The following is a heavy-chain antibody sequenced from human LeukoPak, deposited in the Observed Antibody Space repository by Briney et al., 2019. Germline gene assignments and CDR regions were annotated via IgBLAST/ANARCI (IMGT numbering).Heavy chain of an antibody. Sequence: ASVKVSCRASGYTFTSYDINRVRQATGQGLEWMGWMNPNSGNPGYAQKFQGRVTMTRNTSISTAYMELSSLRSDDTAVYYCASSTGAPYRHFDYWGQGTLVTVSS. CDR3: ASSTGAPYRHFDY. CDR2: MNPNSGNP. CDR1: GYTFTSYD. V-gene: IGHV1-8*01. J-gene: IGHJ4*02. D-gene: IGHD7-27*01.